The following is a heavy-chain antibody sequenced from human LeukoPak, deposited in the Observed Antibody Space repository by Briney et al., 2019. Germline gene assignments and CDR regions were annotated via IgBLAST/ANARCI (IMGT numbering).Heavy chain of an antibody. CDR2: IIPMFNKP. D-gene: IGHD3-10*01. Sequence: SVRVSCKASGGSFNIYAISWVRQAPGQGLEWMGRIIPMFNKPNYAQEFQGRVTITADESTSTAYMELSSLRFEDTAVYYCARNSMIRGGIDDYWGQGTLVTVSS. CDR3: ARNSMIRGGIDDY. J-gene: IGHJ4*02. CDR1: GGSFNIYA. V-gene: IGHV1-69*15.